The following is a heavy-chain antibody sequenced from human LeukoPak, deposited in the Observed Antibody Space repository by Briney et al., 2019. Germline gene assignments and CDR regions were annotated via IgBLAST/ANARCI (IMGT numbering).Heavy chain of an antibody. D-gene: IGHD4-17*01. J-gene: IGHJ5*02. CDR1: GFTFDDYA. Sequence: GGSLRLSCAASGFTFDDYAMHWVRQAPGKGLEWVSGISWNSGSIGYADSVKGRFTISRDNAKNSLYLQMNSLRAEDTALYYCAKGYGDYYNWFDPWGQGTLVTVSS. CDR3: AKGYGDYYNWFDP. V-gene: IGHV3-9*01. CDR2: ISWNSGSI.